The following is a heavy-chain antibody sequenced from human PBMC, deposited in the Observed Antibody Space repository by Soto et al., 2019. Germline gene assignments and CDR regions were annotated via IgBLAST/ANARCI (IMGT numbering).Heavy chain of an antibody. J-gene: IGHJ4*02. CDR3: AKDGVTIFGLVINYFDY. D-gene: IGHD3-3*01. CDR1: GFTFSSYA. Sequence: EVQLLESGGGLVQPGGSLRLSCAASGFTFSSYAMSWVRQAPGKGLEWVSAISGSGGSTYYADSVKGRFTISRDNSKNTLYLQMNSLRAEDTAVYYCAKDGVTIFGLVINYFDYWGQGTLVTVSS. CDR2: ISGSGGST. V-gene: IGHV3-23*01.